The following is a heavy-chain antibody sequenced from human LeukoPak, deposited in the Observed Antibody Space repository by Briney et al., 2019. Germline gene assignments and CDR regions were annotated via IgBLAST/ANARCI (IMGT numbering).Heavy chain of an antibody. CDR3: ARGPYYDILTGYYSGDY. Sequence: EASVKVSCKASGYTFTDYNMHWVRQATGQGLEWMGWMNPNSGNTGYAQKFQGRVTMTRNTSISTAYMELSSLRSEDTAVYYCARGPYYDILTGYYSGDYWGQGTLVTVSS. CDR2: MNPNSGNT. J-gene: IGHJ4*02. D-gene: IGHD3-9*01. CDR1: GYTFTDYN. V-gene: IGHV1-8*02.